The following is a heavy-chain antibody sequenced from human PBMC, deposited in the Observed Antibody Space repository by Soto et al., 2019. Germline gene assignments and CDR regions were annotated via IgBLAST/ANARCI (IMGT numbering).Heavy chain of an antibody. CDR2: ISGSGGST. D-gene: IGHD2-15*01. Sequence: EVQLLESGGGLVQPGGSLRLSCAASGFTFSSYAMSWVRQAPGKGLEWVSAISGSGGSTYYADSVKGRFTISRDNSKNTLYLQMNSLRAEDTAVYYCAKWVGGYCSGGSCPCFDYWGQGTLVTVSS. J-gene: IGHJ4*02. CDR3: AKWVGGYCSGGSCPCFDY. CDR1: GFTFSSYA. V-gene: IGHV3-23*01.